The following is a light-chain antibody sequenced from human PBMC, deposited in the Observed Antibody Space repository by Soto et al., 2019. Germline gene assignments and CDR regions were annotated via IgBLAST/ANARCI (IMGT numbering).Light chain of an antibody. CDR3: QQYGSSPPT. CDR2: GVS. J-gene: IGKJ5*01. CDR1: QSVSNSF. V-gene: IGKV3-20*01. Sequence: EIVLTQSPGTLSSSPGERATLSCRASQSVSNSFLAWYQQRPGQAPRLLMYGVSNRATGIPDRFSGSGSGTDFTLTITRLEPEDFAVYYCQQYGSSPPTFGQGTRLEIK.